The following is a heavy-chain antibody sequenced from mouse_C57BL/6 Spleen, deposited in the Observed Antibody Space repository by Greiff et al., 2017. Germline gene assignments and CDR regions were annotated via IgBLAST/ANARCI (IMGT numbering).Heavy chain of an antibody. Sequence: QFQLQQPGAELVRPGSSVKLSCKASGYTFTSYWMHWVKQRPIQGLEWIGKIDPSDSETHYNQKFKDKATLTVDKSSSTAYMQLSSLTSEDSAVYYCAREGSPFAYWGQGTLVTVSA. CDR3: AREGSPFAY. CDR1: GYTFTSYW. D-gene: IGHD1-1*01. CDR2: IDPSDSET. J-gene: IGHJ3*01. V-gene: IGHV1-52*01.